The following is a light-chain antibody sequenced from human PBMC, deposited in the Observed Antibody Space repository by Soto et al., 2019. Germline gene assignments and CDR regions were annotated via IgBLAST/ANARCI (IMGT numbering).Light chain of an antibody. V-gene: IGKV1-5*01. Sequence: DIQMTQSPSTLSASVGERVTITCRASQSISSWLAWYQQKPGKAPKLLIYDASSLESGVPSRFSGSGSGTEFTLTISSLQPDDFATYYCQQYNSYGYTFXQGTKVDIK. J-gene: IGKJ2*01. CDR3: QQYNSYGYT. CDR1: QSISSW. CDR2: DAS.